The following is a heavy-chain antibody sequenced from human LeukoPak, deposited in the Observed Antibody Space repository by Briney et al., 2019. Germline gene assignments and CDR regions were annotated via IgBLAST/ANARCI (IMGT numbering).Heavy chain of an antibody. CDR2: IYYSGST. J-gene: IGHJ4*02. CDR1: GGSISSYY. V-gene: IGHV4-59*01. D-gene: IGHD6-19*01. Sequence: SETLSLTCTVSGGSISSYYWSWIRQPPGKGLEWIGYIYYSGSTNYNPSLKSRVTISVDTSKNQFSLKLSSVTAADTAVYYCARELPVAGTTRVWIYFDYWGQGTLVTVSS. CDR3: ARELPVAGTTRVWIYFDY.